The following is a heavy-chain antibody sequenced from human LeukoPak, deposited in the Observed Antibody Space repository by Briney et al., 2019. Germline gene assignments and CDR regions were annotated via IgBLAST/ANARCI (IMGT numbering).Heavy chain of an antibody. Sequence: PGGSLRLSCAASGFTFDDYAMHWVRQAPGKGLEWVSSISWNSGSIGYADSVKGRFTISRDNAKNSLYLQMNSLRAEDTALYYCAKDIRRYYYYYMDVWGKGTTVTISS. CDR3: AKDIRRYYYYYMDV. J-gene: IGHJ6*03. V-gene: IGHV3-9*01. D-gene: IGHD4-17*01. CDR2: ISWNSGSI. CDR1: GFTFDDYA.